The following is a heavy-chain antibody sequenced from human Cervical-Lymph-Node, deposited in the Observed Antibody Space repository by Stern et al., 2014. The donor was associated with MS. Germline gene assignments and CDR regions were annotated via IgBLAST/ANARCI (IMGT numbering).Heavy chain of an antibody. CDR2: IYHSGAS. CDR3: ARERQQYCNSEGCSYWYFDL. CDR1: GGSVSSTNW. D-gene: IGHD2/OR15-2a*01. J-gene: IGHJ2*01. V-gene: IGHV4-4*02. Sequence: QLQLQESGPGLVKPSGTLSLTCAVSGGSVSSTNWWCWVRQSPGKGLEWIGNIYHSGASTSLPSLRSRVSISLDTSKNHLSLHLTSVTAADTAVYYCARERQQYCNSEGCSYWYFDLWGRGTLVTVSS.